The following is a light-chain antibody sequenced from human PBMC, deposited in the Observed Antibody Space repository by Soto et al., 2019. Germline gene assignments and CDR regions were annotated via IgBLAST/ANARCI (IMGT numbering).Light chain of an antibody. V-gene: IGKV3-15*01. CDR3: QQYNNWPFIT. J-gene: IGKJ5*01. CDR1: QPVSSTY. CDR2: GAS. Sequence: EIILTQSPDTLSLSPGERATLSCRASQPVSSTYLAWYQQKPGQSPRLLIYGASSRATGIPARFSGSGSGTEFTLTISSLQSEDFAVYYCQQYNNWPFITFGQGTRLEIK.